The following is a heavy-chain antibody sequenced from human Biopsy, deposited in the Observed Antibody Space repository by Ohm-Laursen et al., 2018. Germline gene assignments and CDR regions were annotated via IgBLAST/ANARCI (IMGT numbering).Heavy chain of an antibody. CDR1: GYTFTDYY. CDR2: INSNSGDT. J-gene: IGHJ6*02. D-gene: IGHD1-26*01. V-gene: IGHV1-2*02. Sequence: ASVKVSCKASGYTFTDYYMYWVRQAPGQGLEWMGWINSNSGDTNYAQKFQGRVAMTRDTSITTAYLELSSLRSDDTAVYYCARREQLFKPWELLVRGSNGYSYKSMDVWGHGTTVTVSS. CDR3: ARREQLFKPWELLVRGSNGYSYKSMDV.